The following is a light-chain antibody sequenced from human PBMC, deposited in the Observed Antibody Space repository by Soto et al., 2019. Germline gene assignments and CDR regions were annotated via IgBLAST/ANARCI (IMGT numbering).Light chain of an antibody. CDR3: QAYDYSLTASV. Sequence: QAVVTQPPSVSGAPGQRVTISCTGNSSNLGAGYDVHWYQQLPGAAPKLVIFGNRNRPSGVPEGFSGSKSGTSASLAITGLQAEDEADYYCQAYDYSLTASVFGGGTKLTVL. J-gene: IGLJ3*02. CDR2: GNR. V-gene: IGLV1-40*01. CDR1: SSNLGAGYD.